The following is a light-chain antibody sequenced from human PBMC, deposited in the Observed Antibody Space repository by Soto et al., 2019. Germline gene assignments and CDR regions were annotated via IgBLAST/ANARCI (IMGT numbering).Light chain of an antibody. Sequence: QSALTQHASVSGYPGQSSTISCTGTSSDVGGYNYVSWYQQHPGKAPKLMIYDVSNRPSGVSNRFSGSKSGNTASLTISGLQAEDEADYYCSSYTSSSFYVFGTGTKVTVL. V-gene: IGLV2-14*01. CDR3: SSYTSSSFYV. CDR1: SSDVGGYNY. J-gene: IGLJ1*01. CDR2: DVS.